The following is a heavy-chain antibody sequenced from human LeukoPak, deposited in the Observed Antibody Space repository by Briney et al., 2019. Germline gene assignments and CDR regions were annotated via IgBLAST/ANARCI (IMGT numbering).Heavy chain of an antibody. D-gene: IGHD6-13*01. Sequence: GGSLRLSCAASGFTFSGYAMTWVRQAPGKGLEWVATISGPGSTTYYADSVKGRFTISRDNPQNTLYLQMNSLRAEDTAIYYCAKGLLTKAHGISWDPFDSWGQGTLVSVSS. CDR3: AKGLLTKAHGISWDPFDS. CDR1: GFTFSGYA. CDR2: ISGPGSTT. J-gene: IGHJ4*02. V-gene: IGHV3-23*01.